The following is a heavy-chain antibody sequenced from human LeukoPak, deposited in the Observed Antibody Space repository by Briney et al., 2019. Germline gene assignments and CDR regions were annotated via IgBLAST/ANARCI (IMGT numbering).Heavy chain of an antibody. CDR1: GGSISGYY. J-gene: IGHJ4*02. V-gene: IGHV4-59*01. CDR2: IYYSGSS. D-gene: IGHD3/OR15-3a*01. CDR3: ARAGGLTFGT. Sequence: SETLSLTCTVSGGSISGYYWSWIRQPPGKGLEWIGYIYYSGSSDYNPSLKSRVTISVDTSKNQFSLKLSSVTAADTAVYYCARAGGLTFGTWGQGTLVTVSS.